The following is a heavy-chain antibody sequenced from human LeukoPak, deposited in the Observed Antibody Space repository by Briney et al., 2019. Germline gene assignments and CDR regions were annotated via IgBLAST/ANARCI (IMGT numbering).Heavy chain of an antibody. CDR1: GYSISSGYY. V-gene: IGHV4-38-2*01. D-gene: IGHD2-2*01. CDR3: ARRQYQLPFDY. CDR2: IYHSGST. J-gene: IGHJ4*02. Sequence: SETLSLTCSVSGYSISSGYYWGWIRQPPGKGLEWIGSIYHSGSTDYNPSLKSRVTISVDTTKNQFSLNLSSVTAADTAVYYCARRQYQLPFDYWGQGTLVTVSP.